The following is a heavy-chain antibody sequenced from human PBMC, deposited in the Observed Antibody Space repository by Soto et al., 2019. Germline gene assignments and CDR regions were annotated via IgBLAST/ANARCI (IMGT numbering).Heavy chain of an antibody. Sequence: GGSLRLSCAASGFTFSSYSMNWVRQAPGKGLEWVSSISSSSSYIYYADSVKGRFTISRDNAKNSLYLQMNSLRAEDTAVYYCARGRGPYYDILTGYYGGYYYYYMDVWGKGTTVTVSS. J-gene: IGHJ6*03. D-gene: IGHD3-9*01. CDR1: GFTFSSYS. V-gene: IGHV3-21*01. CDR3: ARGRGPYYDILTGYYGGYYYYYMDV. CDR2: ISSSSSYI.